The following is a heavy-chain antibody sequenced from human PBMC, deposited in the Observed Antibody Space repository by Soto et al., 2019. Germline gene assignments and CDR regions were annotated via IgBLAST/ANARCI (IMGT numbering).Heavy chain of an antibody. V-gene: IGHV3-73*01. CDR2: IRTKPNSYAT. Sequence: EVQLVASGGGLVQPGGSLDLSCATSGFDFSGSAMHWVRQASGRGLEWLGRIRTKPNSYATIYAASVKDRITISRDDSKKMVYLHMSGLKTEATAVYYCARPISSGLFDPWGQGTLV. D-gene: IGHD6-19*01. J-gene: IGHJ5*02. CDR3: ARPISSGLFDP. CDR1: GFDFSGSA.